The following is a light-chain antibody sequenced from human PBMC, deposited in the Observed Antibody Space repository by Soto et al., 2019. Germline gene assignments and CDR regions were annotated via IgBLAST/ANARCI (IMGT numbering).Light chain of an antibody. CDR3: QQRSNWPPIT. J-gene: IGKJ5*01. CDR1: QSVGGS. V-gene: IGKV3-11*01. CDR2: HTS. Sequence: ETVLTQSPGTLSLSPGERATLSCRASQSVGGSLAWYQQRPGQAPRLLVYHTSNRATGIPDRFSASGSGTAFTLPLSSLEPEDFAVYYCQQRSNWPPITFGQGTRLEI.